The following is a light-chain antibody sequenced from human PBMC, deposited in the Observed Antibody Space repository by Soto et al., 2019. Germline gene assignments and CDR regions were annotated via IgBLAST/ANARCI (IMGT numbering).Light chain of an antibody. CDR2: DAS. CDR1: QSISSW. V-gene: IGKV1-5*01. J-gene: IGKJ4*01. CDR3: QQYNRYSLT. Sequence: DIQMTQSPSTLSASVGDRVTITCRASQSISSWLAWYQQKPGQAPKLLIYDASSLESGVPSRFSGSGSDTEFTLTINKLQPDDFATYHCQQYNRYSLTFGGGTKVEIK.